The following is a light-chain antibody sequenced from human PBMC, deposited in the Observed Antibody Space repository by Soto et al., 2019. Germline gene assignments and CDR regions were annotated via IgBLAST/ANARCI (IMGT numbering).Light chain of an antibody. CDR3: LLSYNAARV. V-gene: IGLV7-46*01. J-gene: IGLJ2*01. CDR2: DTS. Sequence: QAVVTQEPSLTVSPGGTVTLTCGSRTGAVTSNHHPYWFQQKAGQAPRTLIYDTSNKHSWTPARFSGSLLGDKAALTLSGAQPEYEAQYYCLLSYNAARVFGGGTKLTVL. CDR1: TGAVTSNHH.